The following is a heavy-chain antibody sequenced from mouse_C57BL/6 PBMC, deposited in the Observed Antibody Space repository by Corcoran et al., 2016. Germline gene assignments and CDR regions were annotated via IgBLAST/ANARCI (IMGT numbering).Heavy chain of an antibody. Sequence: EVQLQPSGPELVKPGASVKISCKASGYTFTDYYMNWVKQSHGKSLEWIGDINPNNGGTSYNQKFKGKATLTVDKSSSTAYMELRSLTSEDSAVYYCAIQPPLYYYGSSPLDYWGQGTTLTVSS. CDR1: GYTFTDYY. J-gene: IGHJ2*01. CDR3: AIQPPLYYYGSSPLDY. D-gene: IGHD1-1*01. CDR2: INPNNGGT. V-gene: IGHV1-26*01.